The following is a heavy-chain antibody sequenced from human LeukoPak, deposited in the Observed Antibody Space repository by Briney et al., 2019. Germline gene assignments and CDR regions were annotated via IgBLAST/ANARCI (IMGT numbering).Heavy chain of an antibody. CDR1: GGSFSGYY. D-gene: IGHD3-10*01. V-gene: IGHV4-34*01. CDR2: INHSGST. Sequence: SETLSLTCAVYGGSFSGYYWSWIRQPPGKGLEWIGEINHSGSTNYNPSLKSRVTISVDTSKNQFSLKLSSVTAADTAVYYCARGPPMVRGGTTYYYYYYMDVWGKGTTVTVSS. J-gene: IGHJ6*03. CDR3: ARGPPMVRGGTTYYYYYYMDV.